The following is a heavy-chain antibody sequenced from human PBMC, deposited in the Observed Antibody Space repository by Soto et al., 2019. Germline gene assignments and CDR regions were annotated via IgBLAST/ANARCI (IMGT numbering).Heavy chain of an antibody. J-gene: IGHJ6*02. CDR3: ASTYHCSSTSCYKIFPSGMDV. CDR1: GGTFSSYA. D-gene: IGHD2-2*02. Sequence: ASVKVSCKASGGTFSSYAISWVRQAPGQGLEWMGGIIPIFGTANYAQKFQGRVTITADESASTAYMELSSLRSEDTAVYYCASTYHCSSTSCYKIFPSGMDVWGQGTTVTVSS. V-gene: IGHV1-69*13. CDR2: IIPIFGTA.